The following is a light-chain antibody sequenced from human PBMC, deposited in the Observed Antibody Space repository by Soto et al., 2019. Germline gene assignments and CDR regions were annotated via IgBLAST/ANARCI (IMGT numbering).Light chain of an antibody. CDR3: QQYSSYWT. Sequence: QITQSPSTLSSSVGDRVAITCLASQSISSSLAWYQQKPGEAPKLLIYKASSLEGGVLSRFSGSGSGTEFTLTISSLQPDDFATYYCQQYSSYWTFGQGTKVDIK. J-gene: IGKJ1*01. CDR2: KAS. V-gene: IGKV1-5*03. CDR1: QSISSS.